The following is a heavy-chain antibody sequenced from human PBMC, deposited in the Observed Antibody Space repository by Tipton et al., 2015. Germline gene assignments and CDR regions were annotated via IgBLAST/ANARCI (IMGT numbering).Heavy chain of an antibody. V-gene: IGHV3-73*01. CDR3: ARDYCSVTSCYDY. CDR1: GFTFSDSP. CDR2: IRSRAKGYAT. D-gene: IGHD2-2*01. J-gene: IGHJ4*02. Sequence: SLRLSCAASGFTFSDSPIHWVRQASGRGLEWVGRIRSRAKGYATAYAASVKGRFTVSRDDSRNTAYLQMDSLGADDTAVYYCARDYCSVTSCYDYWGQGTLVTVSS.